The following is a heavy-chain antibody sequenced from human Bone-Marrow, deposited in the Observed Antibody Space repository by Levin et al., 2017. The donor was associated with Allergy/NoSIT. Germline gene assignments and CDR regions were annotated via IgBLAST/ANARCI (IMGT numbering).Heavy chain of an antibody. J-gene: IGHJ4*02. CDR2: MNPNSGNT. D-gene: IGHD3-3*01. Sequence: GASVKVSCKASGYTFTSYDINWVRQATGQGLEWMGWMNPNSGNTGYAQKFQGRVTMTRNTSISTAYMELSSLRSEDTAVYYCARTQTITIFGVYSLGYWGQETLVTVSS. V-gene: IGHV1-8*01. CDR1: GYTFTSYD. CDR3: ARTQTITIFGVYSLGY.